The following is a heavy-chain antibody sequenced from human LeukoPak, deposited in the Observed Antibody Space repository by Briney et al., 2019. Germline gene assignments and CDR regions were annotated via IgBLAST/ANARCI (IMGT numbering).Heavy chain of an antibody. CDR3: ARDLYLRGYCSGGSCYSWFDP. J-gene: IGHJ5*02. D-gene: IGHD2-15*01. CDR2: IYTSGST. CDR1: GGSISSGSYY. Sequence: PSETLSLTCTVSGGSISSGSYYWSWIRQPAGKGLEWIGRIYTSGSTNYNPSLESRVTISVDTSKNQFSLKLSSVTAADTAVYYCARDLYLRGYCSGGSCYSWFDPWGQGTLVTVSS. V-gene: IGHV4-61*02.